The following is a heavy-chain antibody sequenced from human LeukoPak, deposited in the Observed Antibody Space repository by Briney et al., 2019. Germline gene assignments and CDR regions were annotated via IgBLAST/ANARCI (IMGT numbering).Heavy chain of an antibody. V-gene: IGHV3-7*03. D-gene: IGHD6-19*01. CDR3: VKDSGWFHFDS. Sequence: GGSLRLSCVASGFTFSHSWMTWVRQAPGKGLEWVGHIKEDGSSQNYADSVKGRFTMSRDNAKSSLHLQMNGLRAEDTAMNYCVKDSGWFHFDSWGQGTLVTVSS. J-gene: IGHJ4*02. CDR2: IKEDGSSQ. CDR1: GFTFSHSW.